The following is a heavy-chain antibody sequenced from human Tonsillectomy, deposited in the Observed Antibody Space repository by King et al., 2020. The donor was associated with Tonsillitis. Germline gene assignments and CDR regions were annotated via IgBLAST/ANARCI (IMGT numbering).Heavy chain of an antibody. V-gene: IGHV3-30*19. J-gene: IGHJ4*02. D-gene: IGHD6-19*01. CDR2: ISYDESRE. Sequence: VQLVESGGGVVQPGRSLRLSCVASGFTFSSYGVHWVRQAPGRGLEWVAVISYDESREHYLDSVKGRFTISRDNSKNTLYLQMNSLRVEDTAVYYCARGRFYSSGWGIDSWGQGTLVTVSS. CDR3: ARGRFYSSGWGIDS. CDR1: GFTFSSYG.